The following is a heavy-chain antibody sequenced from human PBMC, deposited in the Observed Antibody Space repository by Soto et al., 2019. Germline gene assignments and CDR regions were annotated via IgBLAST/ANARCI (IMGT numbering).Heavy chain of an antibody. CDR3: ARELYAESDYYDSSGYPPGSWFDP. CDR1: GGSISSYY. D-gene: IGHD3-22*01. V-gene: IGHV4-59*01. Sequence: SETLSLTCTVSGGSISSYYWSWIRQPPGKGLEWIGYIYYSGSTNYNPSLKSRVTISVDTSKNQFSLKLSSVTAADTAVYHCARELYAESDYYDSSGYPPGSWFDPWGQGTLVT. J-gene: IGHJ5*02. CDR2: IYYSGST.